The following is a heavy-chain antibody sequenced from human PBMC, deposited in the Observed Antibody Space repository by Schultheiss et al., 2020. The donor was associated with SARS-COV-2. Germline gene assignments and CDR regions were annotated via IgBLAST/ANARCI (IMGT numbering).Heavy chain of an antibody. V-gene: IGHV3-30*03. Sequence: GGSLRLSCAASGFTFSDYYMSWIRQAPGKGLEWVAVISYDGSNKYYADSVKGRFTISRDNSKNTLYLQVNSLRAEDTAVYYCARDDGDCSGTSCFYYGMDVWGQGTTVTVSS. J-gene: IGHJ6*02. CDR2: ISYDGSNK. CDR3: ARDDGDCSGTSCFYYGMDV. CDR1: GFTFSDYY. D-gene: IGHD2-2*01.